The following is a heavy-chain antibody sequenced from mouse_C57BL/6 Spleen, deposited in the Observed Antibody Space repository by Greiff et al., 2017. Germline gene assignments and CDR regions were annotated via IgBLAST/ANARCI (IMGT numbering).Heavy chain of an antibody. CDR2: INPGSGGT. CDR1: GYAFTNYL. Sequence: QVQLQQSGAELVRPGTSVKVSCKASGYAFTNYLIEWVKQRPGQGLEWIGVINPGSGGTNYNEKFKGKATLTADKSSSTAYMQLSSLTSEDSEVYCCARGRLVGGFDGWGTGTTVTISS. CDR3: ARGRLVGGFDG. V-gene: IGHV1-54*01. D-gene: IGHD1-1*02. J-gene: IGHJ1*03.